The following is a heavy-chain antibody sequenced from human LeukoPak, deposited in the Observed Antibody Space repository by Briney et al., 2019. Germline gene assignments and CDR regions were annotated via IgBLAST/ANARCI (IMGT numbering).Heavy chain of an antibody. CDR2: INHSGST. CDR3: ARARRTVTTSFDY. D-gene: IGHD4-17*01. Sequence: PSETLSLTCAVYGGSFSGYYWSWIRQPPGKGLEWIGEINHSGSTNYNPSLMSRVTISLDTSNNQFSLKLSSVTAADTAVYYCARARRTVTTSFDYWGQGTLVTVSS. CDR1: GGSFSGYY. V-gene: IGHV4-34*01. J-gene: IGHJ4*02.